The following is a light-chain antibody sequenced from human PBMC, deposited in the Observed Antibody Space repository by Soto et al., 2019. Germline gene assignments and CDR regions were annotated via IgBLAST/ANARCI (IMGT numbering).Light chain of an antibody. V-gene: IGKV1-5*03. CDR2: KAS. J-gene: IGKJ1*01. CDR1: QTISSW. Sequence: DIQMTQSPSTLSGSVGDRVTITCRASQTISSWLAWYQQKPGKAPKLLIYKASTLKSGVPSRFSGSGSGTEFTLTISSLQPDDFATYYCQPYNSYSEAFGQGTKVEI. CDR3: QPYNSYSEA.